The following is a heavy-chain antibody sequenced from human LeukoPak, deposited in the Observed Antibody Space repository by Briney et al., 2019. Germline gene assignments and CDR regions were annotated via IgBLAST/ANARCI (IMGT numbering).Heavy chain of an antibody. D-gene: IGHD3-3*01. CDR3: ARLSTRLLDH. CDR2: IYPGDSET. Sequence: GESLKISCKDSGNTFTNYWIGWVRQLPGKGLEWMGIIYPGDSETRYSPSFQGQVTMSVDKSSSTAYLQWATLKASDTAIYFCARLSTRLLDHWGQGTRVTVSS. J-gene: IGHJ4*02. V-gene: IGHV5-51*01. CDR1: GNTFTNYW.